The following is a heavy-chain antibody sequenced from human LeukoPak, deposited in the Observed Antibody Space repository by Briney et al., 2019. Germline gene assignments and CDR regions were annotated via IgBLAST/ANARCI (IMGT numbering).Heavy chain of an antibody. V-gene: IGHV3-53*01. CDR2: LYSDGNT. J-gene: IGHJ4*02. CDR1: GFTVITND. D-gene: IGHD1-14*01. Sequence: GGSLRLSCAASGFTVITNDMTWVRQAPGKGLEWVSVLYSDGNTKYADSVQGRFTISRDNFKNTLYLEMNSLSPDDTAVYYCARGVEPLAANTLAYWGQGTLVTVSS. CDR3: ARGVEPLAANTLAY.